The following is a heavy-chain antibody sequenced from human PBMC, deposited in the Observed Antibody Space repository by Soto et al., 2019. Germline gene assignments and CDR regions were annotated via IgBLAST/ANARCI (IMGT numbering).Heavy chain of an antibody. CDR1: GFSLTAIGVG. CDR3: AHRRDSGLYGMGV. CDR2: IFWNDDK. V-gene: IGHV2-5*01. D-gene: IGHD3-10*01. Sequence: SGPTLVNPTQTLTLTCTFSGFSLTAIGVGVGWIRQPPGKALEWLTLIFWNDDKRHSPSLNNRLTITKDTSKNQVVLTMTKMDPVDTGTYYWAHRRDSGLYGMGVWSQGTTVTVAS. J-gene: IGHJ6*02.